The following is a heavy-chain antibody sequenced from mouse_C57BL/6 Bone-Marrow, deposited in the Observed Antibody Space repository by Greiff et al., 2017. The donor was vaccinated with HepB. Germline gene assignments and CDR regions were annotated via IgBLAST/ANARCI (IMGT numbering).Heavy chain of an antibody. CDR1: GYSITSGYY. V-gene: IGHV3-6*01. J-gene: IGHJ2*01. D-gene: IGHD2-1*01. CDR2: ISYDGSN. CDR3: ARDLLCSDY. Sequence: VQLQQSGPGLVKPSQSLSLTCSVTGYSITSGYYWNWIRQFPGNKLEWMGYISYDGSNNYNPSLKNRISITRDTSKNQFFLKLNSVTTEDTATYYCARDLLCSDYWGQGTTLTVSS.